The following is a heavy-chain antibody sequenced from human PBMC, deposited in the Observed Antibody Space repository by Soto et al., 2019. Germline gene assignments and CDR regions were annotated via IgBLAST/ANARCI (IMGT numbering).Heavy chain of an antibody. CDR1: GGSISSYY. CDR2: IYYSGST. D-gene: IGHD2-15*01. V-gene: IGHV4-59*08. J-gene: IGHJ4*02. CDR3: ARHSRVVGAVYCDY. Sequence: QVQLQESGPGLVKPSETLSLTCTVSGGSISSYYWSWIRQPPGKGLEWIGYIYYSGSTNYNPSLKRRGTIAVDTAKNQFALKLSAVTAADTAVYYGARHSRVVGAVYCDYWGQGTLGTVSS.